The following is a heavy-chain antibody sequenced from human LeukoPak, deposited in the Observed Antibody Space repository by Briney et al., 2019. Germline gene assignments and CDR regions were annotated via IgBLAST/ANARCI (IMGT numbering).Heavy chain of an antibody. Sequence: GSLRLSCVASGFTFSSNWMSWVRPAPGKGLEWVANIKQDGSEKYYVDSVKGRFTISRDNAKKSLYLQMNSLRAEDTAVYYCATVRYLEFWGQGILVTVSS. J-gene: IGHJ4*02. D-gene: IGHD3-3*01. CDR3: ATVRYLEF. V-gene: IGHV3-7*01. CDR1: GFTFSSNW. CDR2: IKQDGSEK.